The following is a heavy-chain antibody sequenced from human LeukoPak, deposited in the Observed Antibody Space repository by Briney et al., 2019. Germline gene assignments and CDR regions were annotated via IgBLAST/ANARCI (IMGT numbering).Heavy chain of an antibody. CDR2: IYPGDSHT. D-gene: IGHD2-21*02. Sequence: GESLKISCKGSGYSFTSYWIGWVRQLPGKGLEWMGIIYPGDSHTRYSPSVQGPVTISADKSISTAYLQWSSLKASDTAMYYCARPDCGGDCYSPINAFDVWGQGTMVTVSS. V-gene: IGHV5-51*01. CDR1: GYSFTSYW. J-gene: IGHJ3*01. CDR3: ARPDCGGDCYSPINAFDV.